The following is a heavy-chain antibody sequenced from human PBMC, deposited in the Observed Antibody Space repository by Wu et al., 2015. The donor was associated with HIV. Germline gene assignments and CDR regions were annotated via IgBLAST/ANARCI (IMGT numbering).Heavy chain of an antibody. CDR1: GYTLSKLS. CDR2: SDPEDGET. CDR3: ATLIRHNLNDKADAFDF. V-gene: IGHV1-24*01. Sequence: HDQLVQSGAEVKKPGASVKVSCKVSGYTLSKLSVHWVRQAPGKGLEWMGGSDPEDGETVYAQKFQGRVTLTEDTSTDTAYMELTRLRSEDTAVYYCATLIRHNLNDKADAFDFWGHGTMVTVSS. J-gene: IGHJ3*01. D-gene: IGHD1-1*01.